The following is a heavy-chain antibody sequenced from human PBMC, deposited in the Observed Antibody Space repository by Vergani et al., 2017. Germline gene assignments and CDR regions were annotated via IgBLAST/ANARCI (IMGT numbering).Heavy chain of an antibody. Sequence: QVQLQQWGAGLLKPSETLSLTCAVYGGSFSGYYWSWIRQPPGKGLEWIGEINHSGSTNYNPSLKSRVTISVDTSKNQFSLKLSSVTAADTAVYYCARDLLTIFGVFDYWGQGTLVTVSS. CDR2: INHSGST. CDR3: ARDLLTIFGVFDY. CDR1: GGSFSGYY. D-gene: IGHD3-3*01. V-gene: IGHV4-34*01. J-gene: IGHJ4*02.